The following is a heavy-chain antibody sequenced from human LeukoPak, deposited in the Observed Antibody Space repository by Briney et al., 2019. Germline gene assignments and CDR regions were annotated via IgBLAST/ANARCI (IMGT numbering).Heavy chain of an antibody. CDR1: GFTFSSYA. CDR3: TRDGIVVVTAIPAKDYYYYGMDV. J-gene: IGHJ6*02. CDR2: IRSKAYGGTT. D-gene: IGHD2-21*02. V-gene: IGHV3-49*04. Sequence: PGGSLRLSCAASGFTFSSYAMSWVRQAPGKGLEWVGFIRSKAYGGTTEYAASVKGRFTISRDDSKSIAYLQMNSLKTEDTAVYYCTRDGIVVVTAIPAKDYYYYGMDVWGQGTTVTVSS.